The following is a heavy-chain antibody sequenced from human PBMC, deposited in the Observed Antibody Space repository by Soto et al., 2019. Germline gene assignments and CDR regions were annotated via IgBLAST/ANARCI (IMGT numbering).Heavy chain of an antibody. J-gene: IGHJ2*01. CDR1: GGTFSSYA. Sequence: QVQLVQSGAEVKKPGSSVKVSCKASGGTFSSYAISWVRQAPGQGLEWMGGIIPIFGTANYAQKFPDRVTINADKSTTTADMELISLRSEDTAVYYCAREEPTVTKDSYWYFALWGRGTLVTVSS. CDR2: IIPIFGTA. D-gene: IGHD4-17*01. CDR3: AREEPTVTKDSYWYFAL. V-gene: IGHV1-69*06.